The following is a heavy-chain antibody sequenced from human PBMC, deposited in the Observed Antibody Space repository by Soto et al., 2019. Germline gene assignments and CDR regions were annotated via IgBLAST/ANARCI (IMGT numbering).Heavy chain of an antibody. CDR3: ARESGGYDSSSSYGLDV. CDR1: RCAISSVGHY. CDR2: IYYSGST. V-gene: IGHV4-31*03. J-gene: IGHJ6*02. Sequence: SEPVSRTFSVSRCAISSVGHYLTWIPPQPAKGLEWVGNIYYSGSTDYNPSLKRRVTISVDRSKNQFTLNLSSLTDALTAICYCARESGGYDSSSSYGLDVWVQGT. D-gene: IGHD6-25*01.